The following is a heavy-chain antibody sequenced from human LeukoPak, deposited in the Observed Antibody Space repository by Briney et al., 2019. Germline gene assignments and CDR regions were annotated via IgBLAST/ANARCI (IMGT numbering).Heavy chain of an antibody. CDR1: GGTFSSYA. J-gene: IGHJ5*02. CDR2: IIPILGIA. CDR3: AGTTSSSAFLDP. D-gene: IGHD6-6*01. Sequence: GSSVKVSCKASGGTFSSYAISWVRQAPGQGLEWMGRIIPILGIANYAQKFQGRVTITADKSTSTAYMELSSLRSEDTAVYYCAGTTSSSAFLDPWGQGTLVTVSS. V-gene: IGHV1-69*04.